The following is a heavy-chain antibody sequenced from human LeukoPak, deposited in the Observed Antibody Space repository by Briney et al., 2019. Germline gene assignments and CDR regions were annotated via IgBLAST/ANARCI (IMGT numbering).Heavy chain of an antibody. CDR2: NSDTVGRT. CDR1: GYTFSSYA. J-gene: IGHJ4*02. V-gene: IGHV3-23*01. D-gene: IGHD3-9*01. CDR3: AKGTMYYDILDY. Sequence: GGSLRLSCAASGYTFSSYAVSWVRQAPGRGLECDSTNSDTVGRTYYGDSVKGRFTISRDNSKNTLYLQMNSLRAEDTAIYYCAKGTMYYDILDYWGQGTLVTVSS.